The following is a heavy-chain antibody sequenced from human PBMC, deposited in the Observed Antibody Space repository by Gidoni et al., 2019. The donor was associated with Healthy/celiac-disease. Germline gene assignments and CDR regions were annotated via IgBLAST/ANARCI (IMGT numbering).Heavy chain of an antibody. Sequence: QVQLQQWGAGLLKPSETLSLTCAVYGGSFSGYYWSWIRQPPGKGLEWIGEINHSGSTNYNPSLKSRVTISVDTSKNQFSLKLSSVTAADTAVYYCARSNPTDSGYSSGWYNWGQGTLVTVSS. J-gene: IGHJ4*02. V-gene: IGHV4-34*01. CDR1: GGSFSGYY. CDR2: INHSGST. D-gene: IGHD6-19*01. CDR3: ARSNPTDSGYSSGWYN.